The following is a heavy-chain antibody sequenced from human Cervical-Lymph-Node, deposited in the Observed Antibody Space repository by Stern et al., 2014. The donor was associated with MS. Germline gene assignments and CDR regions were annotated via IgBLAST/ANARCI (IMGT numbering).Heavy chain of an antibody. V-gene: IGHV1-24*01. Sequence: VQLEESGAEVKQPGASVKVSCKVSGYTLSEISMHWVRQAPGKGLEWQGGFDPEHGETRYAQKFQGRVTMAEDRSTDTAYMELSSLRSEDTAVYYCATHRGRVTYYYGMDVWGQGTTVTVSS. J-gene: IGHJ6*02. CDR1: GYTLSEIS. CDR2: FDPEHGET. CDR3: ATHRGRVTYYYGMDV. D-gene: IGHD2-21*02.